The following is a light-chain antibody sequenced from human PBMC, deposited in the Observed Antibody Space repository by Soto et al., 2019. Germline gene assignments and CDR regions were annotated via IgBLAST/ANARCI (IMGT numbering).Light chain of an antibody. CDR3: QQFAAWPLT. CDR2: GAS. J-gene: IGKJ4*01. V-gene: IGKV3-20*01. Sequence: EIVLTQSPGTLSLSPGERSTLSGMSSQSVSSSYLAWYQQKPGQAPRLLIYGASTRATGVPARFSGSGSGTEFTLTISDLQSEDFAVYYCQQFAAWPLTFGGGTKVDIK. CDR1: QSVSSSY.